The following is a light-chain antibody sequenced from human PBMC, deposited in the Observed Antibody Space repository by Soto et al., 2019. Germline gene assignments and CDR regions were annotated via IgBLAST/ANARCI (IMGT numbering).Light chain of an antibody. V-gene: IGKV3-15*01. CDR2: GAS. J-gene: IGKJ4*01. CDR3: QQYQYCPLA. Sequence: EIVMTQSPATLPVSPGEGATLSCRASRRVNSNIAWYQQRPGQAPRLLIYGASTRATVIPARFSGSGSGTEFTLTISSLQSEDFAVYYCQQYQYCPLAFGSRTKIEIK. CDR1: RRVNSN.